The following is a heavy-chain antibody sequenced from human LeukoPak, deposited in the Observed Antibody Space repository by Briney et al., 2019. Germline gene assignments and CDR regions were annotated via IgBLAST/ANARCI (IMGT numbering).Heavy chain of an antibody. V-gene: IGHV4-38-2*02. D-gene: IGHD3-10*01. J-gene: IGHJ6*03. CDR3: ARRLGRKFGERFYYYHYMDV. CDR1: GYSIRSGYY. CDR2: FYHGENT. Sequence: PSETLSLTCIVSGYSIRSGYYWGWIRQPPGKGLEWIGSFYHGENTYYNPSLKSRVTISVDTSKNQFSLKLSSVTAADTAVYYCARRLGRKFGERFYYYHYMDVWGKGATVTISS.